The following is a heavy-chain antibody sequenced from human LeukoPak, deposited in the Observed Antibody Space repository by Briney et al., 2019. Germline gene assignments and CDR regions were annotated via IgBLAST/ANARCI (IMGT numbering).Heavy chain of an antibody. CDR3: ASIWFGEIGAWFGP. D-gene: IGHD3-10*01. J-gene: IGHJ5*02. CDR2: IYYSGST. CDR1: GGSISSGDYY. V-gene: IGHV4-30-4*01. Sequence: SETLSLTCTVSGGSISSGDYYWSWIRQPPGQGLEWIGYIYYSGSTYYNPSLKSRVTISVDTSKNQFSLKLSSVTAADTAVYYCASIWFGEIGAWFGPWGQGTLVTVSS.